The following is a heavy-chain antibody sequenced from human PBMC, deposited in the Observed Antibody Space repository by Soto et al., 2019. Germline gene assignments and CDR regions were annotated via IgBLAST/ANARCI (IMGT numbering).Heavy chain of an antibody. D-gene: IGHD2-15*01. Sequence: GGSLKISCEGSGYSFTSYWISWVRQMAGKGLEWVGGIDPSASYTNYSPSFHGHVTISADKSLSTAYLQWSSLKASDTAMYYCARHGYCSGGGCVRAFDIWGQGTMVTVSS. CDR3: ARHGYCSGGGCVRAFDI. CDR1: GYSFTSYW. CDR2: IDPSASYT. V-gene: IGHV5-10-1*01. J-gene: IGHJ3*02.